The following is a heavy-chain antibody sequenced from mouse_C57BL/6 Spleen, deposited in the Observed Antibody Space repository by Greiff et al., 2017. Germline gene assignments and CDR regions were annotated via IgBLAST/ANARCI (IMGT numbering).Heavy chain of an antibody. V-gene: IGHV1-82*01. D-gene: IGHD2-4*01. CDR3: ARSNDYDEDYAMDY. J-gene: IGHJ4*01. CDR2: IYPGDGDT. Sequence: VKLMESGPELVKPGASVKISCKASGYAFSSSWMNWVKQRPGKGLEWIGRIYPGDGDTNYNGKFKGKATLTADKSSSTAYMQLSSLTSEDSAVYFCARSNDYDEDYAMDYWGQGTSVTVSS. CDR1: GYAFSSSW.